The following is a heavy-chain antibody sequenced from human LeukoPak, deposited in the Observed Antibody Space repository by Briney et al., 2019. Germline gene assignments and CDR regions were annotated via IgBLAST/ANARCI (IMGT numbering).Heavy chain of an antibody. CDR1: GYTFTGYY. V-gene: IGHV1-2*02. CDR3: ASPQSIAAAGTTGENWFDP. D-gene: IGHD6-13*01. Sequence: GASVKVSCKASGYTFTGYYMHWVRQAPGQGLEWMGWINPNSGGTNYARKFQGRVTMTRDTSISTAYMELSRLKSDDTAVYYCASPQSIAAAGTTGENWFDPWGQGTLVTVSS. CDR2: INPNSGGT. J-gene: IGHJ5*02.